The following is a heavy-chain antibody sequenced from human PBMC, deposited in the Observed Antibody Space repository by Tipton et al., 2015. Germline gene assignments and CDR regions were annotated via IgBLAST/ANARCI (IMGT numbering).Heavy chain of an antibody. CDR2: FYPDDSDT. CDR1: GYSFATYW. V-gene: IGHV5-51*01. CDR3: ARLGLDTSWWVDY. D-gene: IGHD2-8*02. Sequence: VQLVQSGAEVKKAGESLKISCKGSGYSFATYWIGWVLQMPGKGLEWMGIFYPDDSDTRYSPSFQGQVTISADKSISTAYLQWNSLKASDPAMYYCARLGLDTSWWVDYWGQGTLVTVSS. J-gene: IGHJ4*02.